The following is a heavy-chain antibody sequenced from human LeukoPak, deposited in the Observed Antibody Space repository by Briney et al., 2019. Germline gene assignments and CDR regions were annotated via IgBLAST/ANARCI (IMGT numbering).Heavy chain of an antibody. CDR3: ARAGYCSGGSCNNWFDP. Sequence: PGRSLRLSCAASGFTFSSYAMHWVRQAPGKGLEWEAVISYDGSNKYYADSVKGRFTISRDNSKNTLYLQMNSLRAEDTAVYYCARAGYCSGGSCNNWFDPWGQGTLVTVSS. D-gene: IGHD2-15*01. CDR1: GFTFSSYA. J-gene: IGHJ5*02. V-gene: IGHV3-30*04. CDR2: ISYDGSNK.